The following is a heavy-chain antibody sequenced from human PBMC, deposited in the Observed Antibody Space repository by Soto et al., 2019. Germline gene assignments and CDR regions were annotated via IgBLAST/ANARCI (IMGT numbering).Heavy chain of an antibody. CDR2: IIPMLSLP. Sequence: QVQLVQSGAEVKKPWSSVKVSCKASGGTFSSYTFNWVRQAPGPGLEWMGRIIPMLSLPNYAQKFQRRVPITADKFTSTAYMELSSLRSEDTAIYSCARGPEDCCFTTVCYCAFDDGGQGTLVTVAS. CDR3: ARGPEDCCFTTVCYCAFDD. CDR1: GGTFSSYT. V-gene: IGHV1-69*02. D-gene: IGHD2-21*02. J-gene: IGHJ4*02.